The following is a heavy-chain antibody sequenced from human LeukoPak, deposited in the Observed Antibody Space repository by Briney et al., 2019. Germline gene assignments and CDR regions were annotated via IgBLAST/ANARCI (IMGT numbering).Heavy chain of an antibody. J-gene: IGHJ6*02. CDR1: GDSLSTANHY. V-gene: IGHV4-61*02. CDR2: IWNDAP. CDR3: ARGLQGYCSSTSCYSAYYYYGMDV. Sequence: PSETLSLTCTVSGDSLSTANHYWNWIRQPAGEGLKWIGRIWNDAPSYKPSLKSRVTISIDTSKNQFSLKLSSVTAADTAVYYCARGLQGYCSSTSCYSAYYYYGMDVWGQGTTVTVSS. D-gene: IGHD2-2*02.